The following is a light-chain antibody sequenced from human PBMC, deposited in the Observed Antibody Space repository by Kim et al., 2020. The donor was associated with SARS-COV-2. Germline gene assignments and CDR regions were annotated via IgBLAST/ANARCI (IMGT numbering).Light chain of an antibody. CDR1: QSVSNN. CDR2: GAS. CDR3: QQYNDWPLLT. J-gene: IGKJ4*01. V-gene: IGKV3-15*01. Sequence: SPGERVTLSCRGSQSVSNNLAWYQQRPGQAPRLLIYGASTRATDISARFSGSGSGTEFTLTIRSLQSEDLAVYYCQQYNDWPLLTFGGGTKVDIK.